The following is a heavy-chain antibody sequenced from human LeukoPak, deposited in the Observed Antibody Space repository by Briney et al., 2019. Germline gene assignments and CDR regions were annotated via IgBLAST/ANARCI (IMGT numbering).Heavy chain of an antibody. D-gene: IGHD4-23*01. Sequence: GESLKISCKGSGYTFTTHWIGWVRQMSGKGLEWMGIIYPGDSDTKYRPSFQGQVTISADKSISTAYLQWSSLKASDTAMYYRARSDYGGNSFDYWGQGTLVTVSS. V-gene: IGHV5-51*01. CDR3: ARSDYGGNSFDY. J-gene: IGHJ4*02. CDR1: GYTFTTHW. CDR2: IYPGDSDT.